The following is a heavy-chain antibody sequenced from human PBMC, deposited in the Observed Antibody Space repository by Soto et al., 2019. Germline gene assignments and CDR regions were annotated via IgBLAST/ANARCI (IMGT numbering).Heavy chain of an antibody. D-gene: IGHD2-21*02. J-gene: IGHJ6*02. CDR2: FDPEDGET. V-gene: IGHV1-24*01. CDR1: GYTLTELS. CDR3: ATVSDCXGDCHPMSYYYYYGMDV. Sequence: ASVKVSCKVSGYTLTELSMHWVRQAPGKGLEWMGGFDPEDGETIYAQKFQGRVTMTEDTSTDTAYMELSSLRSEDTAVYYCATVSDCXGDCHPMSYYYYYGMDVWGQGTTVTVSS.